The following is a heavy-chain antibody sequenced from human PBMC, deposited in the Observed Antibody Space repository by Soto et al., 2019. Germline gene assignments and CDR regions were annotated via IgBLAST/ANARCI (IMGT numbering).Heavy chain of an antibody. Sequence: SQTLSLTCDISGDSVSSNSAAWNWIRQSPSRGLEWLGRTYYRSKWYNDYAVSVKSRITINPDTSKNQFSLQLNSVTPEDTAVYYCARDAGIAVAGTRLKWFDPWGQGTLVTVSS. D-gene: IGHD6-19*01. CDR2: TYYRSKWYN. J-gene: IGHJ5*02. CDR1: GDSVSSNSAA. CDR3: ARDAGIAVAGTRLKWFDP. V-gene: IGHV6-1*01.